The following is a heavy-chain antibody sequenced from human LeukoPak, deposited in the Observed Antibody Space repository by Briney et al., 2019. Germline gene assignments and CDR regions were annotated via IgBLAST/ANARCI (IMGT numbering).Heavy chain of an antibody. CDR2: ISFDGTNK. CDR3: ARGQRYYDSNPSSPPTNY. CDR1: GFTISSHG. V-gene: IGHV3-30*03. Sequence: QAGGSLRLSCAVSGFTISSHGMHWVRQAPGKGLEWVAVISFDGTNKYYTDSVKGRFTISRDNSKNTLYVQMNSLRTEDTALYYCARGQRYYDSNPSSPPTNYWGLGTLVTVSS. J-gene: IGHJ4*02. D-gene: IGHD3-22*01.